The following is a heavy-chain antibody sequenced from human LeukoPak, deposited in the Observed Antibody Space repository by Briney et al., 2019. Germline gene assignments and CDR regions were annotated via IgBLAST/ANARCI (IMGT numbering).Heavy chain of an antibody. CDR3: ARGEPWGVVTAINFDY. CDR1: GYTFTSYY. CDR2: INPNSGGT. J-gene: IGHJ4*02. D-gene: IGHD2-21*02. V-gene: IGHV1-2*04. Sequence: ASVKVSCKASGYTFTSYYMHWVRQAPGQGLEWMGWINPNSGGTNYAQKFQGWVTMTRDTSISTAYMELSRLRSDDTAVYYCARGEPWGVVTAINFDYWGQGTLVTVSS.